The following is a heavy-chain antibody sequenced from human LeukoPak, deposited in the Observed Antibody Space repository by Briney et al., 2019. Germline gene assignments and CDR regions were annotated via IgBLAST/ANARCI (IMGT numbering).Heavy chain of an antibody. Sequence: ASVKVSCKASGYTFTSYDINWVRQATGQGLEWMGWMNPNSGNTGYAQKFQGRVTMTRNTSISTAYMELSSLRSEDTAVYYCAGKGGSSWYRDWFDPWSQGTLVTVSS. CDR1: GYTFTSYD. CDR2: MNPNSGNT. J-gene: IGHJ5*02. CDR3: AGKGGSSWYRDWFDP. V-gene: IGHV1-8*01. D-gene: IGHD6-13*01.